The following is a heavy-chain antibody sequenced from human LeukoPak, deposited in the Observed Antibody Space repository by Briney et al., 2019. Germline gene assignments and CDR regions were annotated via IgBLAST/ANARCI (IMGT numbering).Heavy chain of an antibody. CDR2: ISAYNGNT. Sequence: GASVKVPYMPSGYTFPRYGISGVRQPPGQGLGWMGWISAYNGNTDYAQKLQGRVTMTTDTSTSTAYVELRSLRSDDTAVYYCARDRLSAAGGWHLLFDFWRRGNLVTVSS. V-gene: IGHV1-18*04. CDR1: GYTFPRYG. D-gene: IGHD6-19*01. J-gene: IGHJ4*02. CDR3: ARDRLSAAGGWHLLFDF.